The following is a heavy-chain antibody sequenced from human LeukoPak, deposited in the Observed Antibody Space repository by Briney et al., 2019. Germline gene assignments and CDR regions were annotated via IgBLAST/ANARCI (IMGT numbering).Heavy chain of an antibody. J-gene: IGHJ4*02. D-gene: IGHD1-26*01. CDR3: ARNSGSYYYFDY. CDR2: IYHSGST. Sequence: KTSETLSLTCTVSGYFISSGYHWGWLRQTPGKGLEWVGSIYHSGSTYYNPSLKSRVTISVDTSKNQFSLKLSSVTAADTAVYYCARNSGSYYYFDYWGQGTLVTVSS. CDR1: GYFISSGYH. V-gene: IGHV4-38-2*02.